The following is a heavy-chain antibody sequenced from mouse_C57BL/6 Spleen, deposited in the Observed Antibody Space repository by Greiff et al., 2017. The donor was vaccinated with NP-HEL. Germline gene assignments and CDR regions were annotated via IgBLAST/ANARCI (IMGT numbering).Heavy chain of an antibody. CDR2: ISDGGSYT. CDR1: GFTFSSYA. Sequence: EVKLVESGGGLVKPGGSLKLSCAASGFTFSSYAMSWVRQTPEKRLEWVATISDGGSYTYYPDNVQGRFTISRDNAKNNLYLQMSHLKSEDTAMYYCARGGLRSYWYFDVWGTGTTVTVSS. J-gene: IGHJ1*03. D-gene: IGHD2-4*01. CDR3: ARGGLRSYWYFDV. V-gene: IGHV5-4*03.